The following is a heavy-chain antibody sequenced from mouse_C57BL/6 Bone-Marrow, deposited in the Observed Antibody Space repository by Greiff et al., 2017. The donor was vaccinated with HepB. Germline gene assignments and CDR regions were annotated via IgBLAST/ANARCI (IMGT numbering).Heavy chain of an antibody. CDR3: AREGNYGKSWYFDV. CDR1: GYTFTSYW. CDR2: IDPSDSYT. Sequence: QVQLQQPGAELVKPGASVKLSCKASGYTFTSYWMQWVKQRPGQGLEWIGEIDPSDSYTNYNQKFKGKATLTVDTSSSTAYMQLSSLTSEDSAVYYCAREGNYGKSWYFDVWGTGTTVTVSS. D-gene: IGHD2-1*01. V-gene: IGHV1-50*01. J-gene: IGHJ1*03.